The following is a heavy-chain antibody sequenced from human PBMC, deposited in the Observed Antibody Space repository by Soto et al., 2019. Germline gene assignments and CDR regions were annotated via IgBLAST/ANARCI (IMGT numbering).Heavy chain of an antibody. CDR2: ISYDGSNK. CDR1: GFTFSSYA. J-gene: IGHJ4*02. V-gene: IGHV3-30-3*01. D-gene: IGHD1-1*01. CDR3: AKDKPGTTSFDY. Sequence: GGSLRLSCAASGFTFSSYAMHWVRQAPGKGLEWVAVISYDGSNKYYADSVKGRFTISRDTSKNTLYLQLNTLRADDTAVYYCAKDKPGTTSFDYWGQGTLVTVS.